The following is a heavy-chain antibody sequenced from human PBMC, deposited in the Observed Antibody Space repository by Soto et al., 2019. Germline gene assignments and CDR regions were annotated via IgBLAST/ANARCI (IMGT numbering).Heavy chain of an antibody. CDR1: GFTFSSYA. D-gene: IGHD3-22*01. Sequence: GGSLRLSCAASGFTFSSYAMSWVRQAPGKGLEWVSAISGSGGSTYYADSVKGRFTISRDNSKNTLYLQMNSLRAEDTAVYYCAKDAPRGSYYYDSSGYYYVGPYYDYWGQGTLVTVSS. CDR2: ISGSGGST. CDR3: AKDAPRGSYYYDSSGYYYVGPYYDY. V-gene: IGHV3-23*01. J-gene: IGHJ4*02.